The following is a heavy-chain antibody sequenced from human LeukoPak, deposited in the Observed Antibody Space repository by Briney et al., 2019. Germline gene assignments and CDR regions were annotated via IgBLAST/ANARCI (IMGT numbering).Heavy chain of an antibody. CDR3: ARDGTSTDDY. D-gene: IGHD2-2*01. CDR2: ISGNNDNP. CDR1: GYTFSNFG. V-gene: IGHV1-18*01. J-gene: IGHJ4*02. Sequence: ASVKVSCKTSGYTFSNFGINWVRQAPGQGLEWMAWISGNNDNPNYGQKFQGRFTVTTDSSTSTAYMELRNLRSDDTAVCYCARDGTSTDDYWGQGTLVTVSS.